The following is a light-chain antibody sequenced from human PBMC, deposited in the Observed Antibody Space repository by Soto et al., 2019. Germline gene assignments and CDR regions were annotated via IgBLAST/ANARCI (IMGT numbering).Light chain of an antibody. CDR2: KAS. CDR1: QSISNW. J-gene: IGKJ2*01. Sequence: DIQMTQSPSTLSASVGDRVTITCRASQSISNWLAWYQQKPGKAPKLLLYKASTLQSGVPSRFRGSGSGTEFTLTISSLQPDDFATYYCQQYNSYPYTFGQGTKLEIK. CDR3: QQYNSYPYT. V-gene: IGKV1-5*03.